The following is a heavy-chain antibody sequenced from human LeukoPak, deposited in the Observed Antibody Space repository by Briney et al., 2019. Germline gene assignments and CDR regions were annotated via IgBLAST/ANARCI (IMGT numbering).Heavy chain of an antibody. CDR3: AKEGSIAASPWEYDY. CDR2: ISGSGGST. Sequence: GGSLRLSCAASGFTFSSYAMSWVRQAPGKGLEWFSAISGSGGSTYYADSVKGRFTISRDNSKNTLHLQMNSLRAEDTAVYYCAKEGSIAASPWEYDYWGQGTLVTVSS. CDR1: GFTFSSYA. V-gene: IGHV3-23*01. J-gene: IGHJ4*02. D-gene: IGHD6-6*01.